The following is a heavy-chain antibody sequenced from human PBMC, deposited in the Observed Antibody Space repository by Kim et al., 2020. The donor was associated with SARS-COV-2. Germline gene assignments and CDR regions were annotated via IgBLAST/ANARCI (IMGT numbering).Heavy chain of an antibody. CDR1: GFTFSNAW. J-gene: IGHJ3*02. D-gene: IGHD6-19*01. CDR3: TTDHPLWSSGIRDHDAFDI. CDR2: IKSKTDGGTT. V-gene: IGHV3-15*01. Sequence: GGSLRLSCAASGFTFSNAWMSWVRQAPGKGLEWVGRIKSKTDGGTTDYAAPVKGRFTISRDDSKNTLYLQMNSLKTEDTAVYYCTTDHPLWSSGIRDHDAFDIWGQGTMVTVSS.